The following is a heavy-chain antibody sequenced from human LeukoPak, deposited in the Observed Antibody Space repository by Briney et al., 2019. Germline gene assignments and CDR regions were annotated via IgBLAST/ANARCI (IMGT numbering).Heavy chain of an antibody. J-gene: IGHJ6*02. CDR1: GFTVSSNY. CDR3: ARDLWHSSGYPTVHYYYGMDV. CDR2: IYSGGST. V-gene: IGHV3-66*01. Sequence: SGGSLRLSCAASGFTVSSNYMSWVRQAPGKGLEWVSVIYSGGSTYYADSVKGRFTISRDNSKNTLYLQMNSLRAEDTAVYYCARDLWHSSGYPTVHYYYGMDVWGQGTTVTVSS. D-gene: IGHD3-22*01.